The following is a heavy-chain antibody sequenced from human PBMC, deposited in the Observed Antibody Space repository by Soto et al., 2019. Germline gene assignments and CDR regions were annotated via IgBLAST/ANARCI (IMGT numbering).Heavy chain of an antibody. CDR1: GGSFSGYY. Sequence: PSETLSLTCAVYGGSFSGYYWSWIRQPPGKGLEWIGEINHSGSTNYNPSLKSRVTISVDTSKNQFSLKLSSVTATDTAVYYCARGDTAMAAYYVDYRGQGTLVTVSS. D-gene: IGHD5-18*01. V-gene: IGHV4-34*01. J-gene: IGHJ4*02. CDR3: ARGDTAMAAYYVDY. CDR2: INHSGST.